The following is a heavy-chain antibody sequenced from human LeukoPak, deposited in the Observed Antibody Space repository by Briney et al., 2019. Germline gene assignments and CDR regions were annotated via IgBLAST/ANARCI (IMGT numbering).Heavy chain of an antibody. Sequence: GGSLRLSCAASGFTFRTYAMSWVRQAPGKGLEWVANIKQDGSEKYYVNSVKGRFTVSRDNAKNSLYLQMNSLRAEDTAVYYCARDGRAWYYWGQGTLVTVSS. V-gene: IGHV3-7*01. CDR2: IKQDGSEK. D-gene: IGHD1-14*01. J-gene: IGHJ4*02. CDR3: ARDGRAWYY. CDR1: GFTFRTYA.